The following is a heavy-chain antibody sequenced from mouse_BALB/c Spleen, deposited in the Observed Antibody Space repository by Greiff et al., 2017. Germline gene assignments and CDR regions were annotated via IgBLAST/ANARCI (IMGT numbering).Heavy chain of an antibody. D-gene: IGHD1-1*01. V-gene: IGHV1-9*01. CDR1: GYTISSYW. CDR3: ARSHYGSSPYYAMDY. Sequence: QVQLQQSGAELMKPGASVKISCKATGYTISSYWIEWVKQRPGHGLEWIGEILPGSGSTNYNEKFKGKATFTADTSSNTAYMQLSSLTSEDSAVYYCARSHYGSSPYYAMDYWGQGTSVTVSS. J-gene: IGHJ4*01. CDR2: ILPGSGST.